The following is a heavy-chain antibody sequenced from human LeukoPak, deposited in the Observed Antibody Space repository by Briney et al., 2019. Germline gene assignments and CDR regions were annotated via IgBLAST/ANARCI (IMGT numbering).Heavy chain of an antibody. CDR1: GGTFSSYA. J-gene: IGHJ4*02. CDR2: IIPIFGTA. Sequence: SVKVSCKASGGTFSSYAISWVRQAPGQGLEWMGRIIPIFGTANYAQKFQGRVTITTDESASTAYMELSSLRSEDTAVYYCARDDYYDSSGYGPLFDYWGQGTLVTVSS. CDR3: ARDDYYDSSGYGPLFDY. V-gene: IGHV1-69*05. D-gene: IGHD3-22*01.